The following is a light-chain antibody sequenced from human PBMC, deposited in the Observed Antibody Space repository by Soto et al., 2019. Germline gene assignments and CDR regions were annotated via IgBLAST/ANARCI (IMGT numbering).Light chain of an antibody. CDR1: SGHSSYI. V-gene: IGLV4-60*03. CDR2: LEGSGSY. CDR3: ETWDSNTRV. Sequence: QPVLTQSSSASASLGSSVKLTCTLSSGHSSYIIAWHQQQPGKAPRYLMKLEGSGSYNKGSGVPDRFSGSSSGADRYLTISNLPSEDEADYYCETWDSNTRVFGTGTKLTVL. J-gene: IGLJ1*01.